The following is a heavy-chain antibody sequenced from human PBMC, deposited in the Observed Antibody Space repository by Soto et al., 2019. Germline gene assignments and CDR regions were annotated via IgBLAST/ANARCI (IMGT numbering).Heavy chain of an antibody. CDR2: IYYSGST. CDR3: ARDPGGNSTDWYFDL. J-gene: IGHJ2*01. D-gene: IGHD2-21*02. CDR1: GGSISSGGYY. V-gene: IGHV4-31*03. Sequence: QVQLQESGPGLVKPSQTLSLTCTVSGGSISSGGYYWNWIRQHPGKGLEWIGYIYYSGSTYYNPSLKSRVTISVDTSKNQFSLELSSVTAADTAVYYCARDPGGNSTDWYFDLWGRGTLVTVSS.